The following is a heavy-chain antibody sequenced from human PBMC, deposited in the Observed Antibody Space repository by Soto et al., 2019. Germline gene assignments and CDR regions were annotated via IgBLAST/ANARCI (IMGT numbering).Heavy chain of an antibody. CDR3: ARDGCPNGVCFNDY. J-gene: IGHJ4*02. CDR1: GFSFSSYA. CDR2: ISYDGRNE. D-gene: IGHD2-8*01. Sequence: QVKLVESGGGVVQAGTSLRLSCAASGFSFSSYAMHWVRQAPGKGLEWLSFISYDGRNEYYADSVKGRFTVSRDSSKDTLYLEINTLKREDTAVYYCARDGCPNGVCFNDYWGQGTLFTGSP. V-gene: IGHV3-30*04.